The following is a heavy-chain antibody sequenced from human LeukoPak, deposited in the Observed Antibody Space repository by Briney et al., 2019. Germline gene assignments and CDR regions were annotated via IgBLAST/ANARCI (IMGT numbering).Heavy chain of an antibody. V-gene: IGHV1-24*01. CDR3: AARAPYYDYIWGTYRFDY. CDR1: GYTLTELS. Sequence: GASVKVSCKFSGYTLTELSVHWVRQAPGKGLEWMGGFDPEDGETINAQKFQGRVTMTEDTSTDTAYMELSSLRSEDTAVYFCAARAPYYDYIWGTYRFDYWGQGTLVTVSS. J-gene: IGHJ4*02. CDR2: FDPEDGET. D-gene: IGHD3-16*02.